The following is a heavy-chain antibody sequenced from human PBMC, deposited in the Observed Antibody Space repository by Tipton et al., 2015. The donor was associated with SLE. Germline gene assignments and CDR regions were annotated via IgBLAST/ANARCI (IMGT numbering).Heavy chain of an antibody. D-gene: IGHD3-9*01. V-gene: IGHV4-59*08. CDR3: ARLLGTTLTTGDWFDP. J-gene: IGHJ5*02. CDR1: GGSISSYY. Sequence: TLSLTCTVSGGSISSYYWSWIRQPPGKGLEWIGYIYYSGGTNYNPTLKSRVTISIDASRKQFSLKLTSVTAADTAIYYCARLLGTTLTTGDWFDPWGQGILVTVST. CDR2: IYYSGGT.